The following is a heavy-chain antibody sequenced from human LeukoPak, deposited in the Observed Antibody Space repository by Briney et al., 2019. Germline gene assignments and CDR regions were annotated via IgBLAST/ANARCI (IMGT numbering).Heavy chain of an antibody. Sequence: ASVKLSCKASGYTFISYGISWVRQAPGQGLELMGWINPNSGGTNYAQKFQGRVTMTRDTSISTAYMELSRLRSDDTAVYYCAKGYSSSWYRLYYYYYMDVWGKGTTVTVSS. V-gene: IGHV1-2*02. CDR3: AKGYSSSWYRLYYYYYMDV. J-gene: IGHJ6*03. D-gene: IGHD6-13*01. CDR2: INPNSGGT. CDR1: GYTFISYG.